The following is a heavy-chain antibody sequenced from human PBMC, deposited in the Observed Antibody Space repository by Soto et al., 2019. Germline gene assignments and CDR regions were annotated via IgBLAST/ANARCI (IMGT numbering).Heavy chain of an antibody. CDR3: AREYTYGSNFFDC. CDR2: INHSGST. CDR1: GGSFSGYY. D-gene: IGHD5-18*01. V-gene: IGHV4-34*09. Sequence: SETLSLTCAVYGGSFSGYYWSWIRQPPGKGLEWIGEINHSGSTNYNPSLKSRVIISVDTSKNQFSLSLTSVTAADTAVYYCAREYTYGSNFFDCWGQGALVTVSS. J-gene: IGHJ4*02.